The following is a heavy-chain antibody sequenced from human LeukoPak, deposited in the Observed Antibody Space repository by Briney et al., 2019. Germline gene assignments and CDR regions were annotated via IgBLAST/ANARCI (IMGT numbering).Heavy chain of an antibody. CDR3: ARAYYYGSGSYLDY. CDR1: GGTFSSYA. V-gene: IGHV1-69*06. D-gene: IGHD3-10*01. CDR2: IIPIFGTA. J-gene: IGHJ4*02. Sequence: GASVKVSCKASGGTFSSYAISWVRQAPGQGLEWMGGIIPIFGTANYAQKFQGRVTITADKSTSTAYMELSSLRSDDTAVYYCARAYYYGSGSYLDYWGQGTLVTVSS.